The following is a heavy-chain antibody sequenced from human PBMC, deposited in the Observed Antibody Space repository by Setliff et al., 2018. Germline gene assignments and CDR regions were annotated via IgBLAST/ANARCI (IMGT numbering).Heavy chain of an antibody. V-gene: IGHV4-39*01. CDR3: ARTSYELCGYYGNRCNHHMDV. Sequence: SETLSLTCTVSGGSISSGNYFWDWIRQPPGKGQEWIGSIHYSGETFHNPSLKSRVSIFVDTSQNQFFLRLNSLTAADTAVYYCARTSYELCGYYGNRCNHHMDVWGKGSPVTVSS. J-gene: IGHJ6*03. CDR1: GGSISSGNYF. D-gene: IGHD3-3*01. CDR2: IHYSGET.